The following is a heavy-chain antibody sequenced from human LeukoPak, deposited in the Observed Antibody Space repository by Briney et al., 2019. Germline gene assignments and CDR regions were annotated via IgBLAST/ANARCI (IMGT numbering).Heavy chain of an antibody. J-gene: IGHJ4*02. CDR3: ARTCPGASCYVIY. V-gene: IGHV1-18*01. CDR1: GYTFTNYV. CDR2: ISTYNGNT. D-gene: IGHD2-2*01. Sequence: ASLKVSCKASGYTFTNYVITCVRQAPGQGLEWMGWISTYNGNTNYAQRLQGRVTMTTETSTSTAYMELRSLRSDDTAVYYCARTCPGASCYVIYWGQGTLVTVSS.